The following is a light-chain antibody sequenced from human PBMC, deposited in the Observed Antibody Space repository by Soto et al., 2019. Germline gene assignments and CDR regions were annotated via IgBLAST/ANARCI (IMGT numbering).Light chain of an antibody. CDR1: QSVSSY. J-gene: IGKJ1*01. V-gene: IGKV3-11*01. Sequence: EIVLTQSPATLSLSPGERATLSCRASQSVSSYLAWYQQKPGQAPRLLIYDASNRATSIPARFSGSGSGTDFTLTISSLEPEDFAVYYCQQRSNWWTVGQGTKVEIK. CDR3: QQRSNWWT. CDR2: DAS.